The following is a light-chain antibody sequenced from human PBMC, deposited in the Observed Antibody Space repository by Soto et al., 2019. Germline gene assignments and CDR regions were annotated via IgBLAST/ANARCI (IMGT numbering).Light chain of an antibody. CDR3: QQYGSSPLT. Sequence: EIVLTQSPGTLSLSPGERVTLSCRASQSVTSSYLAWYQQKPGQAPRLLIYGASSRATGIPDRFSGRGPGTDFTLTISRLEPEDFAVYYCQQYGSSPLTFGGGTKVDI. CDR2: GAS. J-gene: IGKJ4*01. CDR1: QSVTSSY. V-gene: IGKV3-20*01.